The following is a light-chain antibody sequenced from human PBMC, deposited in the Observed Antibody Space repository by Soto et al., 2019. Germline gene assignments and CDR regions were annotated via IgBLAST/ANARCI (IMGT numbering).Light chain of an antibody. CDR1: QGICNY. V-gene: IGKV1-27*01. CDR2: AAS. Sequence: DIQMNQSPSSLSASVGDRVTITYRASQGICNYLAWYQQKPGKVPKLLIYAASTLQSGVPSRFSGSGSGTDFTLTISSLQPEDVATYYCQKYNSALFTFGPGTKVDIK. J-gene: IGKJ3*01. CDR3: QKYNSALFT.